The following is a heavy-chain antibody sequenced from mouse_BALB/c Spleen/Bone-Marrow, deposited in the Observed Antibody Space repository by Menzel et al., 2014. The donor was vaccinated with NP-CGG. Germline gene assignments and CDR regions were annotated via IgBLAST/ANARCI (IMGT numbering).Heavy chain of an antibody. Sequence: VQLQQPGAELVKPGASVKLSCTASGFNIKDTHMHWVKQRPEQGLEWIGRIDPANGNTKYDPKFQGKATITADTSSNTAYLQLSSLTSEDTAVYYCARWLPLAYWGQGTLVTVSA. J-gene: IGHJ3*01. CDR1: GFNIKDTH. CDR3: ARWLPLAY. D-gene: IGHD2-2*01. V-gene: IGHV14-3*02. CDR2: IDPANGNT.